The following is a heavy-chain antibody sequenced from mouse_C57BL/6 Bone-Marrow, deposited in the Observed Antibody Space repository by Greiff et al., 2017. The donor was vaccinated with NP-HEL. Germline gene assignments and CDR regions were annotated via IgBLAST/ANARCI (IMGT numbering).Heavy chain of an antibody. V-gene: IGHV1-53*01. Sequence: QVQLQQPGTELVKPGASVTLSCKASGYTFTSYWMHWVKQRPGQGLEWIGNINPSNGGTNYNEQFKSKGTLTVDTSSSTDYLQLSSLTSKDSAVKYCARWRDYGSSYDAMDDWGQGTSVTVSS. D-gene: IGHD1-1*01. CDR3: ARWRDYGSSYDAMDD. CDR1: GYTFTSYW. J-gene: IGHJ4*01. CDR2: INPSNGGT.